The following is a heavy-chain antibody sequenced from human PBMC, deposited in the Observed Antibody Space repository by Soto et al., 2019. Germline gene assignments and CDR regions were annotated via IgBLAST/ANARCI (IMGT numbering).Heavy chain of an antibody. CDR1: GYTFTSYG. V-gene: IGHV1-18*04. J-gene: IGHJ5*02. Sequence: ASVKVSCKASGYTFTSYGISWVRQAPGQGLEWMGWISAYNGNTNYAQKLQGRVTMTTDTSTSTAYMELRSLRSDDTAVYYCARVPPGQWLSKPEGFDPWGQGTLVT. CDR2: ISAYNGNT. D-gene: IGHD6-19*01. CDR3: ARVPPGQWLSKPEGFDP.